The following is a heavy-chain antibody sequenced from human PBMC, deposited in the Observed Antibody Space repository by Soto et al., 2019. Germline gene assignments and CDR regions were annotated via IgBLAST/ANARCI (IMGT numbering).Heavy chain of an antibody. CDR1: GYTFSGHY. Sequence: ASVKVSCKTSGYTFSGHYIHWVRQAPQQGPEWMGEIGPESGATRYAEKFRGRVTMTMDTSITTVYMELSNLSPDDTAVYYCGRGRSGQIVIFYWGQGTPVTGS. V-gene: IGHV1-2*02. J-gene: IGHJ4*02. CDR2: IGPESGAT. D-gene: IGHD1-26*01. CDR3: GRGRSGQIVIFY.